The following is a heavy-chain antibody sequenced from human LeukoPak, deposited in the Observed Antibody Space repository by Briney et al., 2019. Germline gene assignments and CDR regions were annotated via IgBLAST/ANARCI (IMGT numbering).Heavy chain of an antibody. J-gene: IGHJ3*02. D-gene: IGHD2-15*01. CDR1: GFTFSSYS. V-gene: IGHV3-21*01. Sequence: GGSLRLSCAASGFTFSSYSMNWVRQAPGKGLEWVSSISSSSSYIYYADSVKGRFTISRDNAKNSLYLQMNSLRAEDTAVYYCARDLPVGWPRAFDIWGQGTMVTVSS. CDR2: ISSSSSYI. CDR3: ARDLPVGWPRAFDI.